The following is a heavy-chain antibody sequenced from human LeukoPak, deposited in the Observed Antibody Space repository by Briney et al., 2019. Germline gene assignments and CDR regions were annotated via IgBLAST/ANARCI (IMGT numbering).Heavy chain of an antibody. J-gene: IGHJ4*02. Sequence: GGSLTLSCAVSGITLSNYGMSWVRQAPGKGLEWVAGISDSGGSTNYADSVKGRFTISRDNPKNTLYLQMNSLRAEDTAVYFCARRGGRNGWGDFDYWGQGTLVTVSS. CDR3: ARRGGRNGWGDFDY. D-gene: IGHD3-10*01. V-gene: IGHV3-23*01. CDR2: ISDSGGST. CDR1: GITLSNYG.